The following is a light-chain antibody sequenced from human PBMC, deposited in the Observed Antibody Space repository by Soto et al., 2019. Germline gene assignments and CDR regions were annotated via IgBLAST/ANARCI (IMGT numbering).Light chain of an antibody. J-gene: IGKJ1*01. CDR3: QHYNSYSEA. Sequence: DIQMTQSPSTLSGSGGGRVTSTCRASQTISSWLAWYQQKPGKAPKLLIYKASTLKSGVPSRFSGSGSGTEFTLTISSLQPDDFATYYCQHYNSYSEAFGQGTKVEL. CDR1: QTISSW. V-gene: IGKV1-5*03. CDR2: KAS.